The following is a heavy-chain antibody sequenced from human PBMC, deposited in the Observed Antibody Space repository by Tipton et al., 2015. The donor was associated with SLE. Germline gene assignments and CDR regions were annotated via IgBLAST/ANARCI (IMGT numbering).Heavy chain of an antibody. Sequence: GSLRLSCAASGFHFSTYGMHWVRQAPGKGLEWVAFIRYDGSVEDYADSVKGRFTISRDNSKNTLYLQMNNLRDEDTAAYHCAKVGSGWYGVDYWGQGTTVTVSS. CDR3: AKVGSGWYGVDY. V-gene: IGHV3-30*02. D-gene: IGHD6-19*01. CDR2: IRYDGSVE. J-gene: IGHJ4*02. CDR1: GFHFSTYG.